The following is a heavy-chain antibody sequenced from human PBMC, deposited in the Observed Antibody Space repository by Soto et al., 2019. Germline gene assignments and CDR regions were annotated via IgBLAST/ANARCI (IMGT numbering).Heavy chain of an antibody. D-gene: IGHD3-10*01. V-gene: IGHV1-8*01. CDR1: GYTFTSYD. CDR2: MNPNSGNT. Sequence: ASVKVSCKASGYTFTSYDINWVRQANGQGLEWMGWMNPNSGNTGYAQKFQGRVTMTRNTSISTAYIELSSLRSEDTAVYYCARGVDYYFSGSYYNVMTTGYYYYMDVWGKGTTVTVSS. CDR3: ARGVDYYFSGSYYNVMTTGYYYYMDV. J-gene: IGHJ6*03.